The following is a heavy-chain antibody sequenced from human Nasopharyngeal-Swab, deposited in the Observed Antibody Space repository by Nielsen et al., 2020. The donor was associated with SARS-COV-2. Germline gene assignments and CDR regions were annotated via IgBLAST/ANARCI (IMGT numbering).Heavy chain of an antibody. CDR2: IKQDGSEK. D-gene: IGHD3-3*01. J-gene: IGHJ4*02. CDR3: ARDPAAITIFGVVIIGSRSYYFDY. CDR1: GFTFSSYW. Sequence: GGSLRLSCAASGFTFSSYWMSWVRQAPGKGLEWVANIKQDGSEKYYVDSVKGRFTISRDNAKNSLYLQMNSLRAEETAVYYCARDPAAITIFGVVIIGSRSYYFDYWGQGTLVTVSS. V-gene: IGHV3-7*01.